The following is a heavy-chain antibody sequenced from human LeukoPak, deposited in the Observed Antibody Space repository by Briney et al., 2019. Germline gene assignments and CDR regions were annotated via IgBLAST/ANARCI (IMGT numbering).Heavy chain of an antibody. CDR1: RFTVSSSY. CDR3: ARLEMATIGDY. Sequence: GGSLRLSCAASRFTVSSSYMSWVRQAPGKGLEWVSVIFSGGSTYYADSVKGRFTISRDNSKNTLYLQMNSLRAEDTAVYYCARLEMATIGDYWGQGTLVTVSS. D-gene: IGHD5-24*01. V-gene: IGHV3-53*01. J-gene: IGHJ4*02. CDR2: IFSGGST.